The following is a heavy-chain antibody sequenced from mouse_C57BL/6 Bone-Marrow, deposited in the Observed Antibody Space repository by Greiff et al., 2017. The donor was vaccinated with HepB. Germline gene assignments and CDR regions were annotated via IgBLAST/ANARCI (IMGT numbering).Heavy chain of an antibody. J-gene: IGHJ2*01. Sequence: VQLQESGPGLVAPSQSLSITCTVSGFSLTSYAISWVRQPPGKGLEWLGVIWTGGGTNSNSALKSRLSISKDNSKSQVFLKMNSLQTDDTARYYCARDALLYYFYFDYWGQGTTLTVSS. CDR1: GFSLTSYA. V-gene: IGHV2-9-1*01. D-gene: IGHD1-1*01. CDR3: ARDALLYYFYFDY. CDR2: IWTGGGT.